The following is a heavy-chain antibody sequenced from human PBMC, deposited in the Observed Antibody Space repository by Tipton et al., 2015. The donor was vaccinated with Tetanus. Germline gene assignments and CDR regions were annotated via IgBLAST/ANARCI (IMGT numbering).Heavy chain of an antibody. CDR2: IYESGDT. Sequence: GLVKPSETLSLTCTVSGGSIRGGTFYWGWIRQPPGKGLEWIGGIYESGDTYYIPILKSRVTISVDTSKNQFSLNLNSMAAADTGVYYCARHQSGYFTPFDYWGQGNLVTVTS. D-gene: IGHD3-3*01. J-gene: IGHJ4*02. CDR3: ARHQSGYFTPFDY. V-gene: IGHV4-39*01. CDR1: GGSIRGGTFY.